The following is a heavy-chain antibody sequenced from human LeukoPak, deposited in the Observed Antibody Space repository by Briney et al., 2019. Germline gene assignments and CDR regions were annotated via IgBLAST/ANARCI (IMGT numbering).Heavy chain of an antibody. CDR3: ERNYEQSFSTAFCH. CDR2: MYYSGST. CDR1: VGSMSGYY. D-gene: IGHD3-22*01. V-gene: IGHV4-59*01. J-gene: IGHJ4*02. Sequence: SETLSLTCTVSVGSMSGYYWSWLRQPPGQGLEWIGHMYYSGSTNYNPSLKSRVTISVETSKNQFSLMLSSVTAADTAVYYCERNYEQSFSTAFCHCGRGRLVTVSS.